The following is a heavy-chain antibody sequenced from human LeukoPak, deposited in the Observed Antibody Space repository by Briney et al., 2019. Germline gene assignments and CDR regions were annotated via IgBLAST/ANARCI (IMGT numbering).Heavy chain of an antibody. J-gene: IGHJ5*02. CDR3: ARVFDEGSGSYYWFDP. V-gene: IGHV1-18*01. CDR1: GYTFTSYG. Sequence: ASVKVSCKASGYTFTSYGISWVRQAPGQGLEWMGWISAYNGNTNYAQKLQGRVTMTTDTSTSTAYMELRSLRSDDTAVYYCARVFDEGSGSYYWFDPWGQGTLVTASS. CDR2: ISAYNGNT. D-gene: IGHD3-10*01.